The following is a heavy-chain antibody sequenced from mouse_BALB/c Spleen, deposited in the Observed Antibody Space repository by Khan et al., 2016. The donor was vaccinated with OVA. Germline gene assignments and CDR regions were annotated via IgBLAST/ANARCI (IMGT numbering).Heavy chain of an antibody. CDR3: ARQPYYHYNVMDY. Sequence: QVQLKESGPGLVAPSQSLSITCTISGFSLTNYGIHWVRQPPGKGLEWLVVIWSDGSTPYNSALKSRLTITKDNSKSQVFLKMNSLQTDDTAIYFCARQPYYHYNVMDYWGQGTSVTVSS. D-gene: IGHD2-10*01. CDR1: GFSLTNYG. V-gene: IGHV2-6-1*01. J-gene: IGHJ4*01. CDR2: IWSDGST.